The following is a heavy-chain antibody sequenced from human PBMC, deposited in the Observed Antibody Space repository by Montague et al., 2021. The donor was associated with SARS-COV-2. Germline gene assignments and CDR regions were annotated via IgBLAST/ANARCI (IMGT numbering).Heavy chain of an antibody. J-gene: IGHJ6*02. Sequence: PQLVKPTQTLTLTCTLSGFSLSTSGVGVGWIRQPPGKALEWLALIYWDDDKRYSPSLKSRLTITKDTSKNQVVLTMTNMDPVDTATYYCAHSRITMVRGVINYYGMDVWGQGTTVTVSS. CDR2: IYWDDDK. CDR1: GFSLSTSGVG. D-gene: IGHD3-10*01. CDR3: AHSRITMVRGVINYYGMDV. V-gene: IGHV2-5*02.